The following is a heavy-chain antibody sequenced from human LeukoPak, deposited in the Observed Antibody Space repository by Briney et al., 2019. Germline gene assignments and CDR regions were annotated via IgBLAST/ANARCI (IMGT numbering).Heavy chain of an antibody. CDR2: ISGSGGST. D-gene: IGHD3-22*01. CDR3: AKVARRQDYYDSSGYFN. V-gene: IGHV3-23*01. CDR1: GFTFSTYS. J-gene: IGHJ4*02. Sequence: PGGSLRLSCAASGFTFSTYSMNWVRQAPGKGLEWVSAISGSGGSTYYADSVKGRFTISRDNSKNTLYLQMNSLRAEDTAVYYCAKVARRQDYYDSSGYFNWGQGTLVTVSS.